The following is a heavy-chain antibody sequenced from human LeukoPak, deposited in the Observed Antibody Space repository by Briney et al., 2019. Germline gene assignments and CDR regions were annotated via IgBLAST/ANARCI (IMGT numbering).Heavy chain of an antibody. J-gene: IGHJ4*02. CDR1: GGTFSSYA. D-gene: IGHD4-17*01. CDR3: ARAPGVRNGDYALDY. Sequence: SVKVSCKASGGTFSSYAISWVRQAPGQGLEWMGGIIPIFGTANYAQKFQGRVTITADESTSTAYIELSSLRSEDTAVYYCARAPGVRNGDYALDYWGQGTLVTVSS. CDR2: IIPIFGTA. V-gene: IGHV1-69*13.